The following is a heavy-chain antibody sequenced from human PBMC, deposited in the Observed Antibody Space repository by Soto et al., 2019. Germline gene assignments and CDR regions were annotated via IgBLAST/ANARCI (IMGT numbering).Heavy chain of an antibody. CDR1: SGSIISRNC. J-gene: IGHJ4*02. D-gene: IGHD3-10*01. Sequence: PSETQSLTCGVFSGSIISRNCWRRVRQPPGKGLEWIGEIYHSGSTNYNPSLKSRVTISVDKSKNQFSLKLSSVTAADTAVYYCARGYGSGSYYPAFDYWGQGTLVTGSS. CDR2: IYHSGST. CDR3: ARGYGSGSYYPAFDY. V-gene: IGHV4-4*02.